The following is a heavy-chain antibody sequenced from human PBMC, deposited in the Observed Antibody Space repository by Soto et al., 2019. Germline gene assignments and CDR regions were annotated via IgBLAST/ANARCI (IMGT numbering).Heavy chain of an antibody. V-gene: IGHV3-33*01. Sequence: QVQLVESGGGVVQPGRSLRLSCAASGFTFSSYGMHWVRQAPGKGLEWVAVIWYDGSNKYYADSVKGRFTISRDNSKNTLYLQMNSLRAEDTAVYYCARDFMIGVAADYWGQGTLVTVSS. D-gene: IGHD3-16*01. CDR2: IWYDGSNK. J-gene: IGHJ4*02. CDR1: GFTFSSYG. CDR3: ARDFMIGVAADY.